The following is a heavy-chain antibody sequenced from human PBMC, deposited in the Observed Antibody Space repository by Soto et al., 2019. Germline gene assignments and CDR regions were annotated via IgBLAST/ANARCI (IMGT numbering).Heavy chain of an antibody. CDR2: ISGSAGST. J-gene: IGHJ4*02. Sequence: EVQLLESGGGLVQPGGSLSLSCEASGFTLSSYAMSWVRQAPGKGLEWVSSISGSAGSTYYADSVKGRFTISRDNSKNTLYVQMNSLRAEDTAVYYCAKGHGDYVWHYFDYWGQGTLVTVSS. CDR3: AKGHGDYVWHYFDY. D-gene: IGHD4-17*01. V-gene: IGHV3-23*01. CDR1: GFTLSSYA.